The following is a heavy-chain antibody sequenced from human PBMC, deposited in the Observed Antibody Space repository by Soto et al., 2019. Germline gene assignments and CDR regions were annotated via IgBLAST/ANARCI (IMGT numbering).Heavy chain of an antibody. CDR2: IYSGGTI. Sequence: EVQVVESGGGLVQPGGSLRLSCAVSGFTVTINYMSWVRQAPGKGLEWVSVIYSGGTIYYADSVKGRFTISRDTSKKTLYLQMNSLRGDDTAVYYCHGYGYWGQGTLVTVSS. CDR3: HGYGY. D-gene: IGHD5-12*01. J-gene: IGHJ4*02. CDR1: GFTVTINY. V-gene: IGHV3-53*01.